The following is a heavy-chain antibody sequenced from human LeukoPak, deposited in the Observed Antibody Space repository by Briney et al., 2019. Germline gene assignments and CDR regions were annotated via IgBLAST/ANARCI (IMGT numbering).Heavy chain of an antibody. CDR3: TTDTWYSAGH. CDR1: GFIFSGSW. J-gene: IGHJ4*02. V-gene: IGHV3-7*03. D-gene: IGHD2-15*01. Sequence: GGSLRLSCTASGFIFSGSWMAWIRQAPGKGLEWVAIIKEDGSEKYYVDSMKGRFTISRDNAKNSLFLQMNSLRAEDTAIYYCTTDTWYSAGHWGQGTLVTVSS. CDR2: IKEDGSEK.